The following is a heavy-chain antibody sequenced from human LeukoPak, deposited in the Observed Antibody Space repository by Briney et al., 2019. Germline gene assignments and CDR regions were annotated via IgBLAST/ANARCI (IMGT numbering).Heavy chain of an antibody. D-gene: IGHD4-17*01. CDR1: GFTFSSYA. CDR2: ISGSGGST. Sequence: PGGSLRLSCAASGFTFSSYAMSWVRQAPGKGLEGVSAISGSGGSTYYADSVKGRFTISRDNSKNTLYLQMNSLRAEDTAVYYCAKDQLTFTVITSGYWGQGTLVTVSS. V-gene: IGHV3-23*01. CDR3: AKDQLTFTVITSGY. J-gene: IGHJ4*02.